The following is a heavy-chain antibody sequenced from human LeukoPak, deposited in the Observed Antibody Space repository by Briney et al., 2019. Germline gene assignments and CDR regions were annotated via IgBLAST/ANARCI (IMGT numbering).Heavy chain of an antibody. CDR1: GGTFSSYA. V-gene: IGHV1-69*05. J-gene: IGHJ6*03. CDR3: ARGGGRYSSSSFGNYYYYYMDV. CDR2: IIPIFCTA. D-gene: IGHD6-6*01. Sequence: SVKVSCKASGGTFSSYAISWVRQAPGQGLAWMGGIIPIFCTANYARKFQGSVTIHTDESTSTAYMELSSLRYEDTAVYYCARGGGRYSSSSFGNYYYYYMDVWGKGTTVTVSS.